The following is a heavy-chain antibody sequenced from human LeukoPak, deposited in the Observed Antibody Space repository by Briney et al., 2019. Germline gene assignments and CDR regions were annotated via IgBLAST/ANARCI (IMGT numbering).Heavy chain of an antibody. J-gene: IGHJ3*02. V-gene: IGHV4-34*01. Sequence: SETLSLTCAVFYGSFSGYYWSWIRQPPGKGLEWIGEINHSGSTNYNPSLRSRVTISLDTSKDQFSLKLSSVTAADTAVYYCARHGLVAARHAFDIWGQGTVVTVSS. CDR2: INHSGST. D-gene: IGHD6-6*01. CDR1: YGSFSGYY. CDR3: ARHGLVAARHAFDI.